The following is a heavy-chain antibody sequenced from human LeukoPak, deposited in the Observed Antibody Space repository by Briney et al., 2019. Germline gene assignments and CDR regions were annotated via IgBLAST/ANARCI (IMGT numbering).Heavy chain of an antibody. CDR1: GFSFSGYW. Sequence: GSLRLSCAASGFSFSGYWMHWVRQAPGKGPVSVSRIDREGTYTTYADSVSGRFTISRDNAKNTLYLQMNSLRPDDTALYYCARVPTDSSGYYYEGYDYWGQGTLVTVSS. D-gene: IGHD3-22*01. CDR3: ARVPTDSSGYYYEGYDY. V-gene: IGHV3-74*01. J-gene: IGHJ4*02. CDR2: IDREGTYT.